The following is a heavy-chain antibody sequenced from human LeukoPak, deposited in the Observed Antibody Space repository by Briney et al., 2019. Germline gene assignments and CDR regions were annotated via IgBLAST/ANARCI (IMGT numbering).Heavy chain of an antibody. CDR1: GYSISSGYY. CDR3: ARCDPGSYRTYWFDP. V-gene: IGHV4-61*01. J-gene: IGHJ5*02. CDR2: IYYSGST. Sequence: SETLSLTCTVSGYSISSGYYWGWIRQPPGKGLEWIGYIYYSGSTNYNPSLKSRVTISVDTSKNQFSLKLSSVTAADTAVYYCARCDPGSYRTYWFDPWGQGTLVTVSS. D-gene: IGHD1-26*01.